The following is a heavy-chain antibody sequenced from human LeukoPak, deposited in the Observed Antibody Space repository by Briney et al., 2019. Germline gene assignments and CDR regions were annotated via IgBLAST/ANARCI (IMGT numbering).Heavy chain of an antibody. CDR3: ARTTGRYLQFDP. J-gene: IGHJ5*02. D-gene: IGHD3-9*01. CDR1: GGSVSSGSYY. CDR2: IYYSGTT. V-gene: IGHV4-61*01. Sequence: PSETLSLTCTVSGGSVSSGSYYWSWIRQPPGKGLEWIGYIYYSGTTNYNPSLKSRVTVSVDTSKNQFSLKLSSVTAADTAVYYCARTTGRYLQFDPWGQGTLVTVSS.